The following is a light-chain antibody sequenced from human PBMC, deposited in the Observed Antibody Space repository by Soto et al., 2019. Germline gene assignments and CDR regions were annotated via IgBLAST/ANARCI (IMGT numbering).Light chain of an antibody. CDR1: SSDVGGYNS. CDR3: SSYAGSNTVL. J-gene: IGLJ3*02. Sequence: QSALTQPPSASWSPGQSVTISCTGTSSDVGGYNSVSWYQQHPGKAPKVIIYEVTKRPSGVPDRFSGTKSGNTASLTVSGLQAEDDADYYCSSYAGSNTVLFGVGTQLTVL. CDR2: EVT. V-gene: IGLV2-8*01.